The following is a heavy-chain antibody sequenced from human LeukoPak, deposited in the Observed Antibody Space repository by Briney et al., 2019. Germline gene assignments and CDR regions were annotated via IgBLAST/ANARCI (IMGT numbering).Heavy chain of an antibody. J-gene: IGHJ5*02. V-gene: IGHV4-39*01. Sequence: SETLSLTCTVSGGSISSSSYYWGWIRQPPGKGLEWVGSIYYSGSTYYNPSLKSRVTISVDTSKDQFSLKLSSVTAADTAVYCCARLKTLYYYDSSGYYGFDPWGQGTLVTVSS. CDR1: GGSISSSSYY. D-gene: IGHD3-22*01. CDR2: IYYSGST. CDR3: ARLKTLYYYDSSGYYGFDP.